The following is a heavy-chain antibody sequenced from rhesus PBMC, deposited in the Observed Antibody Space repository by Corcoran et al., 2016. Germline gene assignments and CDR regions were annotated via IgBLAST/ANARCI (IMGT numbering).Heavy chain of an antibody. Sequence: QVRLQESGPGLVKPSETLSLTCAVSGGSLSGYYYWSWIRQPPGKGLEWIGSLYGSGGSKYINPSLTRRVTLSLDTSKNQVSLKLSAVTAADTAGYYCASQRGDSGYYVVAYFDRWGPGTPITISP. CDR3: ASQRGDSGYYVVAYFDR. V-gene: IGHV4S14*01. CDR1: GGSLSGYYY. D-gene: IGHD3-28*01. J-gene: IGHJ2*01. CDR2: LYGSGGSK.